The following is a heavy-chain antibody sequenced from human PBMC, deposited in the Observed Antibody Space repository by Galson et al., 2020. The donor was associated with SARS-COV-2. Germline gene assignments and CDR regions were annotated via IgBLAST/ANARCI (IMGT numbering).Heavy chain of an antibody. CDR1: GFTFSSYA. V-gene: IGHV3-30-3*01. D-gene: IGHD3-9*01. J-gene: IGHJ6*02. Sequence: GGSLRLSCAASGFTFSSYAMHWVRQAPGKGLEWVAVISYDGSNKYYADSVKGRFTISRDNSKNTLYLQMNSLRAEDTAVYYCARDRKYYDILTGYYPYQNYYYYYGMDVWGQGTTVTVSS. CDR2: ISYDGSNK. CDR3: ARDRKYYDILTGYYPYQNYYYYYGMDV.